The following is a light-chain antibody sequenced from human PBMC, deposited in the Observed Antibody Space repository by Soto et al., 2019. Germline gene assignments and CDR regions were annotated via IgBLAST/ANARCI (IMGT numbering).Light chain of an antibody. CDR1: QSLVYSDGITY. V-gene: IGKV2-30*01. Sequence: DVVMTQSPLSLPVTLGQPASISCRSSQSLVYSDGITYLNWFQQRPGQSPRRLIYSISNRDSGVTDRFSGSGSGTDFILKISRVEAEDVGLYYCMQGTHWPYTFGQGTKLEIK. J-gene: IGKJ2*01. CDR2: SIS. CDR3: MQGTHWPYT.